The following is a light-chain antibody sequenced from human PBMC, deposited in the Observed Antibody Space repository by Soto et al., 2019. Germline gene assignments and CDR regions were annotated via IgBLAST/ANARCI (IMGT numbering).Light chain of an antibody. CDR3: QQYGSSPLT. CDR2: GAS. J-gene: IGKJ4*01. CDR1: QGLGTN. V-gene: IGKV3-20*01. Sequence: TQSAATLSVSPGKRATLSCRASQGLGTNLAWYQQKPGQAPRLLIYGASSRATGIPDRFSGSGSGTDFTLTISRLETEDFAVYYCQQYGSSPLTFGGGTKVDIK.